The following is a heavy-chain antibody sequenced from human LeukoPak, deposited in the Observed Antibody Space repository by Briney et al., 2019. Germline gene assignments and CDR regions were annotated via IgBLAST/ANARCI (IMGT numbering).Heavy chain of an antibody. CDR1: GFSFSSFW. Sequence: GGSLRLSCTASGFSFSSFWMSWVRQAPGKGLEWVANIKDDGSVKNHVDSLKGRFSISRDNAKNTLFLQMDSLRPEDTAVYYCVRSLRSADFWGQGTLVTVSS. CDR3: VRSLRSADF. V-gene: IGHV3-7*01. CDR2: IKDDGSVK. J-gene: IGHJ4*02.